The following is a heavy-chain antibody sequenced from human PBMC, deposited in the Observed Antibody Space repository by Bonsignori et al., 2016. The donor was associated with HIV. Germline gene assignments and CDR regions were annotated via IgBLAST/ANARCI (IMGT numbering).Heavy chain of an antibody. CDR3: AKDLFGTTWSFDY. CDR1: GFTLSNYA. V-gene: IGHV3-23*03. D-gene: IGHD2/OR15-2a*01. CDR2: IYGAGGTT. Sequence: GGSLRLSCAASGFTLSNYAMTWVRQAPGKGLEWVSIIYGAGGTTDYADSVRGRFIISRDNSKNTLYLQMNGLRVEDTAVYYCAKDLFGTTWSFDYWGQGTLVTVSS. J-gene: IGHJ4*02.